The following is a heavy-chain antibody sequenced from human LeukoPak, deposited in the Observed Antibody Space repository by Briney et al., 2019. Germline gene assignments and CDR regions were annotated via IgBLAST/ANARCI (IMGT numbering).Heavy chain of an antibody. D-gene: IGHD3-22*01. CDR2: MNPNSGNT. CDR3: AKCLNYYDSSGYVPFDY. CDR1: GYTFTSYD. Sequence: ASVKVSCKASGYTFTSYDINWVRQATGQGLEWMGWMNPNSGNTGYAQKFQGRVTITRITSISTANIELSRLRGEDTAVYYCAKCLNYYDSSGYVPFDYWGQGTLVTVSS. V-gene: IGHV1-8*01. J-gene: IGHJ4*02.